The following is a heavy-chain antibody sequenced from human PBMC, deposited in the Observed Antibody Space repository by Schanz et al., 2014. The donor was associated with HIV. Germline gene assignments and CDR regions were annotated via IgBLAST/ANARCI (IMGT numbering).Heavy chain of an antibody. CDR2: IMPKFGTE. Sequence: QVQLVQSGAEVKKTGSPVKVSCKAFGGTLSNYAISWVRQAPGQGLEWLGLIMPKFGTENYAQQYQGRVTLTADATTAYMDLSSLKFEDTAVYYCVRVANYDGDDYYQRSHFDLWGQGTLVTVSS. CDR3: VRVANYDGDDYYQRSHFDL. J-gene: IGHJ4*02. V-gene: IGHV1-69*01. CDR1: GGTLSNYA. D-gene: IGHD3-22*01.